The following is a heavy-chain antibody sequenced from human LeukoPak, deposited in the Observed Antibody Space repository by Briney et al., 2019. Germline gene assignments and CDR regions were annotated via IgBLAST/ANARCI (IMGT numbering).Heavy chain of an antibody. Sequence: GRSLRLSCAASGFTFSSNAMHWVRQAPGKGLEWVAVISYDGSNKYYADSVKGRFTISRDNSKNTLYLQMNSLRAEDTAVYYCAREESYYAFDIWGQGTMVTVSS. V-gene: IGHV3-30*14. J-gene: IGHJ3*02. D-gene: IGHD1-26*01. CDR2: ISYDGSNK. CDR3: AREESYYAFDI. CDR1: GFTFSSNA.